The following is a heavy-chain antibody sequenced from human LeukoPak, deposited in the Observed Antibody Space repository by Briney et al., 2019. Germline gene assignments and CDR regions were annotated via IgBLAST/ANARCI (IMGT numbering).Heavy chain of an antibody. J-gene: IGHJ3*02. D-gene: IGHD1-26*01. CDR2: ISYDGSNK. CDR3: ARDRIAGDAFDI. V-gene: IGHV3-30-3*01. CDR1: GFTFSSYA. Sequence: AGGSLRLSCAASGFTFSSYAMHWVRQAPGKGLEWVAVISYDGSNKYYADSVKGRFTISRDNSKNTLYLQMNSLRAEDTAVYYCARDRIAGDAFDIWGQGTMVTVSS.